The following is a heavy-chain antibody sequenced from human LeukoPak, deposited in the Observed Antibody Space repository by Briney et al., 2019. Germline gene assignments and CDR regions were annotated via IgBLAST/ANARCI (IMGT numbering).Heavy chain of an antibody. Sequence: GGSLRLSCAASGFTLSSYGMHWVRQAPGRGLEWVAVIWYDGSNKYYADSVKGRFTISRDNSKNTLYLQMNSLRAEDTAVYYCARDSSSWYKYFDYWGQGTLVTVSS. V-gene: IGHV3-33*01. CDR3: ARDSSSWYKYFDY. J-gene: IGHJ4*02. D-gene: IGHD6-13*01. CDR2: IWYDGSNK. CDR1: GFTLSSYG.